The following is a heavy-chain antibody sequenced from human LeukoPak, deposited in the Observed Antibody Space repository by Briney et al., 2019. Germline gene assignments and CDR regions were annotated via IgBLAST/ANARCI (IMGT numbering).Heavy chain of an antibody. CDR1: GGSFSGYY. CDR3: ARVGCSSTSCYNWFDP. D-gene: IGHD2-2*01. CDR2: INHSGIT. J-gene: IGHJ5*02. Sequence: TSETLSLTCAVYGGSFSGYYWSWIRQPPGKGLGWSGEINHSGITNYNPSLKSRVHISVDTSKNQFSLTLSSVTAADTAVYYCARVGCSSTSCYNWFDPWGQGTLVTVSS. V-gene: IGHV4-34*01.